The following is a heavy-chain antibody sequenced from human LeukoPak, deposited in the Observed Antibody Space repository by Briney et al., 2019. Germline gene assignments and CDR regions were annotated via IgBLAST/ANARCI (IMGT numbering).Heavy chain of an antibody. V-gene: IGHV1-8*01. CDR3: ARVEFTSGYSHIY. CDR2: MNPNSGNT. J-gene: IGHJ4*02. Sequence: ASVKVSCKASGYTFTSYDINWMRQATGQGLEWMGWMNPNSGNTGYAQKFQGRVIMTRNIFISTAYMELSNLRSEDTAVYYCARVEFTSGYSHIYWGQGTLVTVSS. CDR1: GYTFTSYD. D-gene: IGHD5-12*01.